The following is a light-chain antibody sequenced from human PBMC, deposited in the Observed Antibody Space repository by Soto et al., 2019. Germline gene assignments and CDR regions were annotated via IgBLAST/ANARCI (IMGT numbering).Light chain of an antibody. CDR2: GAS. CDR3: QQYGSSPPLT. J-gene: IGKJ4*01. Sequence: EIVLTQSPGTLSLSPGERATLSCRASQSVSSSYLAWYQQKPVQAPRLLIYGASSRATGIPDRFSGSGSGTDFTLIISRLEPEDFAVYYCQQYGSSPPLTFGGGTKVDIK. V-gene: IGKV3-20*01. CDR1: QSVSSSY.